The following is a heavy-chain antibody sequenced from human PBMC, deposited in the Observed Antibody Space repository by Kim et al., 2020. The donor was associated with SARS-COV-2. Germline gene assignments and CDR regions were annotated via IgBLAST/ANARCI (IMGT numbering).Heavy chain of an antibody. CDR2: SGST. V-gene: IGHV4-39*01. CDR3: ARVHTMIYWFDP. D-gene: IGHD3-22*01. J-gene: IGHJ5*02. Sequence: SGSTYYNPSLKGRVTISVDTPKNQFSLKLSSVTAADTAVYYCARVHTMIYWFDPWGQGTLVTVSS.